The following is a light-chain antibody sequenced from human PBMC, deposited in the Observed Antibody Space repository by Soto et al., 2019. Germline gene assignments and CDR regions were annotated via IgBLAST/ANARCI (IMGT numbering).Light chain of an antibody. CDR2: ENN. V-gene: IGLV1-51*02. J-gene: IGLJ1*01. Sequence: QSVLTQPPSVSAAPGQKVTISCSGSSSNIGNNYVSWYQQLPGTAPKLLIYENNKRPSGIPDRFSGSKSGTSATLGITGLQTGDEADYYCGTWASSLGAAFGTGTKVTVL. CDR3: GTWASSLGAA. CDR1: SSNIGNNY.